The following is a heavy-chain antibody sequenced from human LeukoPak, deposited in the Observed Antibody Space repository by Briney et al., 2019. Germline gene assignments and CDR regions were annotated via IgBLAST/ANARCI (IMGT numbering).Heavy chain of an antibody. D-gene: IGHD1-1*01. CDR1: IDSFTNYY. Sequence: PSETLSLTCAVYIDSFTNYYWNWIRQTPGKGLEWIGEVNDSGGTNINPSLRSRVILSVDTSKNQFSLKLSSVTAADTAVYYCARAKQLERPPPLIGYYYVDVWGKGTTVTVSS. V-gene: IGHV4-34*01. CDR2: VNDSGGT. J-gene: IGHJ6*03. CDR3: ARAKQLERPPPLIGYYYVDV.